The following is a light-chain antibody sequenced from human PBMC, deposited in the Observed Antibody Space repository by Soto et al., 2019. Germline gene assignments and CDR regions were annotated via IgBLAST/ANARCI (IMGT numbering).Light chain of an antibody. Sequence: EIVMTQSPATLSVSPGERATLSCRASQSVSSNLAWYQQNPGQAPRLLIYAASSRATGIPARFGGSGSGTEFTLTISSLQSEDFAVYYCQQYNNWPWTFGQGTKV. V-gene: IGKV3-15*01. J-gene: IGKJ1*01. CDR3: QQYNNWPWT. CDR1: QSVSSN. CDR2: AAS.